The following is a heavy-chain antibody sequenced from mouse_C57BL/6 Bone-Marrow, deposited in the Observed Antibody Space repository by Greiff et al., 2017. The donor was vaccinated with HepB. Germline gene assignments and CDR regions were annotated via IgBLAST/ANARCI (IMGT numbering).Heavy chain of an antibody. CDR2: IYPGSGST. CDR1: GYTFTSYW. J-gene: IGHJ1*03. Sequence: VQLQQPGAELAKPGASVKMSCKASGYTFTSYWITWVKQRPGQGLEWIGDIYPGSGSTNYNEKFKSKATLTVDTSSSTAYMQLSSLTSEDSAVYYCAREDIYYYGSSYGYFDVWGTGTTVTVSS. V-gene: IGHV1-55*01. D-gene: IGHD1-1*01. CDR3: AREDIYYYGSSYGYFDV.